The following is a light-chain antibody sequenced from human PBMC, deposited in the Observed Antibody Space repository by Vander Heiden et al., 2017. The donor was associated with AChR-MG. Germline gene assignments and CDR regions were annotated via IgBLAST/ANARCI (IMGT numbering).Light chain of an antibody. CDR1: NSNIGAGYG. Sequence: QSVLTQPPSVSGAPGQRVTISCTGSNSNIGAGYGVHWYQHLPGSTPELLIFDNNSRPTGVPARFSGSQSGTSASLAITGLQAEDEADYYCQSYDSSLSGHVFGSGTKVTVL. V-gene: IGLV1-40*01. CDR2: DNN. CDR3: QSYDSSLSGHV. J-gene: IGLJ1*01.